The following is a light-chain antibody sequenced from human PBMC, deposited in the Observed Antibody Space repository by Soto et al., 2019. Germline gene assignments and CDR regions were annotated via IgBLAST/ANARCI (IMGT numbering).Light chain of an antibody. J-gene: IGKJ1*01. V-gene: IGKV3-15*01. CDR1: QSVGSR. Sequence: EIVMTQSPATLSVSPGERATLSCRASQSVGSRLAWYQQKHGQAPRFLIYDTSTRATGIPARFSGSGSGTEFTLTISSLQSEDFAIYYCQQYNNWPWTFGQGTKVEIK. CDR2: DTS. CDR3: QQYNNWPWT.